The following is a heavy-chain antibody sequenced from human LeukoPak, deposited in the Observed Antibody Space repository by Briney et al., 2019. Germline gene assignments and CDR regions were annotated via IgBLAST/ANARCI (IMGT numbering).Heavy chain of an antibody. Sequence: ASVKVSCKASGYTFTNYDINWVRQAPGQGLEWMGWMNPNSGNTGYAQKFQGRVTMTRNTSISTAYMELSSLRSEDTAVYYCAREAYGSSWTYYYYYMDVWGKGTTVTVSS. J-gene: IGHJ6*03. D-gene: IGHD6-13*01. CDR2: MNPNSGNT. CDR1: GYTFTNYD. CDR3: AREAYGSSWTYYYYYMDV. V-gene: IGHV1-8*01.